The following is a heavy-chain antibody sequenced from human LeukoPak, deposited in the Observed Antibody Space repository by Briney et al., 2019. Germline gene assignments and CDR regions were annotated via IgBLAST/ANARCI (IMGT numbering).Heavy chain of an antibody. Sequence: ASVKVSCKASGYTFTSYAMNWVRQAPGQGLEWMGWINTNTGNPTYAQGFTGRFAFSLDTSVSTAYLQISSLKAEDTAVYYCARDGSPTFHGASLYWGQGTLVTVSS. CDR1: GYTFTSYA. V-gene: IGHV7-4-1*02. D-gene: IGHD3-16*01. CDR3: ARDGSPTFHGASLY. J-gene: IGHJ4*02. CDR2: INTNTGNP.